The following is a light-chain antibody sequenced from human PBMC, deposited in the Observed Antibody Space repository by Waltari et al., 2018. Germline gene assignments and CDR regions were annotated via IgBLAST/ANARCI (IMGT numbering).Light chain of an antibody. CDR3: QQYGSSPWT. Sequence: DIVLTQSPGTLSLSPGERATLSCRASQSVSSSYLAWYQLKPGQAPRVLSHGASNRATGIPDRFSGSGSGTDFTLTISRLEPEDFAVYYCQQYGSSPWTFGQGTKVEIK. V-gene: IGKV3-20*01. CDR1: QSVSSSY. J-gene: IGKJ1*01. CDR2: GAS.